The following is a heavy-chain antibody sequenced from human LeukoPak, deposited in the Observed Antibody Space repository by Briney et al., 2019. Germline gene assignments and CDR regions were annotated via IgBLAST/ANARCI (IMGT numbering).Heavy chain of an antibody. CDR1: GFTFSSCN. J-gene: IGHJ6*03. D-gene: IGHD4-17*01. CDR2: ISSDSSYI. V-gene: IGHV3-21*01. Sequence: GGSLRLSCAASGFTFSSCNINWVRQAPGKGLEWVSAISSDSSYIYYADSVRGRFTISRDNAKNSLYLQMSSLRAEDTAVYYCARIRDFGASYHYFYMDVWGKGTTVTVSS. CDR3: ARIRDFGASYHYFYMDV.